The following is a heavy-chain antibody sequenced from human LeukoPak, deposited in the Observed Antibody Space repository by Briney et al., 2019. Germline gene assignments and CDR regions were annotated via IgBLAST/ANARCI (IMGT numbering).Heavy chain of an antibody. D-gene: IGHD6-19*01. Sequence: ASVKVSCKASGYTFTSYGISWVRQAAGQGLEWMGWISTYNGNTNYAQKLQGRVTMTTDTSTSTAYMELRSLRSDDTAVYYCARDRHSSGWYGLGYWGQGTLVTVSS. V-gene: IGHV1-18*01. J-gene: IGHJ4*02. CDR3: ARDRHSSGWYGLGY. CDR1: GYTFTSYG. CDR2: ISTYNGNT.